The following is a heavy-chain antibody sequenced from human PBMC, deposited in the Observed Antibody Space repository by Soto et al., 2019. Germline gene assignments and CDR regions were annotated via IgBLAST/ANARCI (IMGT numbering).Heavy chain of an antibody. J-gene: IGHJ4*02. CDR1: GFTFSNYA. Sequence: ESGGGVVQPGRSLRLSCAASGFTFSNYAMHWVRQAPGKGLEWVAGISYDGSTIYYVDSVKGRFTVSRDNSKNTLYLHMSSLRADDTAVYSCAKGPWHLAHGHYFDYWGQGTLVTVSS. V-gene: IGHV3-30*18. CDR3: AKGPWHLAHGHYFDY. CDR2: ISYDGSTI. D-gene: IGHD5-12*01.